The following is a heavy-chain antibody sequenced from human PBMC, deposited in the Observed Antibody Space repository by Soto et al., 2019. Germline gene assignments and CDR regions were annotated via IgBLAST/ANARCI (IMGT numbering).Heavy chain of an antibody. Sequence: GESLKISCKGSGYSFTSYWIGWVRQMPGKGLEWMGIIYPGDSDTRYSPSFQGQVTISADKSISTAYLQWSSLKASDTAMYYCARVGSTTYYYYGMDVWGQGTTVTVS. CDR2: IYPGDSDT. CDR1: GYSFTSYW. CDR3: ARVGSTTYYYYGMDV. J-gene: IGHJ6*02. V-gene: IGHV5-51*01. D-gene: IGHD4-17*01.